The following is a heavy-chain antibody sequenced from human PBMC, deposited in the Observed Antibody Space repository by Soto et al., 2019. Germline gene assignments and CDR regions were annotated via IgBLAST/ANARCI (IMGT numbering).Heavy chain of an antibody. Sequence: SVKVSCKASGGTFSSYAISWVRQAPGQGLEWMGGIIPIFGTANYAQKFQGRVTITADESTSTAYMELSSLRSEDTAVYYCARDRSSGSLGWYFDLWGRGTLVPVSS. CDR1: GGTFSSYA. CDR2: IIPIFGTA. V-gene: IGHV1-69*13. J-gene: IGHJ2*01. CDR3: ARDRSSGSLGWYFDL. D-gene: IGHD3-22*01.